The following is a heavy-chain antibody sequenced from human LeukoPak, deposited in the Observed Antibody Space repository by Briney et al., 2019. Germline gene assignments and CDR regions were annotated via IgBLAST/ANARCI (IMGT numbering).Heavy chain of an antibody. Sequence: GGSLRLSCAASGFTFDDYAMHWVRQAPGKGLEWVSGISWSSGSIGYADSVKGRFTISRDNAKNSLYLQMNGLRAEDTALYYCAKGLWFGEFHPFDYWGQGTLVTVSS. D-gene: IGHD3-10*01. CDR2: ISWSSGSI. CDR1: GFTFDDYA. J-gene: IGHJ4*02. CDR3: AKGLWFGEFHPFDY. V-gene: IGHV3-9*01.